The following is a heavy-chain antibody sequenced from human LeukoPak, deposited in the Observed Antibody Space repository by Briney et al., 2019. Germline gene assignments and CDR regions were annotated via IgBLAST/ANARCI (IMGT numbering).Heavy chain of an antibody. Sequence: SGGSLRLSCAASGFAFSSYWMSWVRQAPGKGLEWVANIKQDGSEKYYVDSVKGRFTISRDNAKNSLYLQMNSLRAEDTAVYYCARDQRSGYDILTGWNYYYYYMDVWGKGTTVTVSS. CDR1: GFAFSSYW. CDR2: IKQDGSEK. J-gene: IGHJ6*03. CDR3: ARDQRSGYDILTGWNYYYYYMDV. D-gene: IGHD3-9*01. V-gene: IGHV3-7*01.